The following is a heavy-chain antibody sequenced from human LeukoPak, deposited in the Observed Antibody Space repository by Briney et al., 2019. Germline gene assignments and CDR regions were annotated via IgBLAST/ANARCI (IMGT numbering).Heavy chain of an antibody. CDR3: ARAYPGIAVAGPYYFDY. CDR1: GYTFTSYY. J-gene: IGHJ4*02. D-gene: IGHD6-19*01. Sequence: ASVTVSFKASGYTFTSYYMHWVRQAPGQGLEWMGIINPSGGSTSYAQKFQGRVTMTRDTSTSTVYMELSSLRSEDTAVYYCARAYPGIAVAGPYYFDYWGQGTLVTVSS. CDR2: INPSGGST. V-gene: IGHV1-46*01.